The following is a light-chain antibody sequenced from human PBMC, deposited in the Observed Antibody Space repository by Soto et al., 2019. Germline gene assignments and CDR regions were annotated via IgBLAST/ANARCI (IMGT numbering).Light chain of an antibody. Sequence: DVQMTQKTSTRSASVGDTVSVTCRASQSIGRWLAWYQQKPGKAPKLLIFDASTLENGVPARFSGSRSGPEFSLTISSLQPDDFATYYCQQYYSYWTFGQGALV. V-gene: IGKV1-5*01. CDR1: QSIGRW. CDR3: QQYYSYWT. J-gene: IGKJ1*01. CDR2: DAS.